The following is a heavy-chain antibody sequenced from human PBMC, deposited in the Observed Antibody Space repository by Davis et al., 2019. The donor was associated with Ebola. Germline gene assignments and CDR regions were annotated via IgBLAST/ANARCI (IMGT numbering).Heavy chain of an antibody. Sequence: PGGSLRLSCAASGFTFDDYAMHWVRQAPGKGLEWVSGISWNSGSIGYADSVKGRFTISRDNAKNSLYLQMNSLRAEDTALYYCAKDHYIAAAGTLDYWGQGTLVTVSS. CDR1: GFTFDDYA. V-gene: IGHV3-9*01. CDR2: ISWNSGSI. CDR3: AKDHYIAAAGTLDY. J-gene: IGHJ4*02. D-gene: IGHD6-13*01.